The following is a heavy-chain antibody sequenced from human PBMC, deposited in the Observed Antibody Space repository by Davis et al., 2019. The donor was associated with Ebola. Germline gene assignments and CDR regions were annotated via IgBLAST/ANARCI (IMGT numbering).Heavy chain of an antibody. D-gene: IGHD6-6*01. CDR3: AHRRGYSSSNYYFDY. CDR1: GFSLSTSGVG. J-gene: IGHJ4*02. Sequence: SGPTLVKPTQTLTLTCTFSGFSLSTSGVGVGWIRQPPGTALEWLALIYWNDDKRYSPSLKSRLTITKDTSKNQVVLTMTNMDPVDTATYYCAHRRGYSSSNYYFDYWGQGTLVTVSS. CDR2: IYWNDDK. V-gene: IGHV2-5*01.